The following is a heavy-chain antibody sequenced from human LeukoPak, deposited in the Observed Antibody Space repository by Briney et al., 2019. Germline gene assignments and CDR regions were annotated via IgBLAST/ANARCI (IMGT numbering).Heavy chain of an antibody. Sequence: HGESLKISCKGSGYSFPNYWIGWVRRMPGKGLEWMGIIYPGDSDTRYSPSFQDQVTTSVDKSISTAYLQWSSLKASDTAMYYCARGPYAYTSSATLGSYNWFDPWGQGSLVTVSS. CDR2: IYPGDSDT. CDR3: ARGPYAYTSSATLGSYNWFDP. J-gene: IGHJ5*02. CDR1: GYSFPNYW. V-gene: IGHV5-51*01. D-gene: IGHD2-2*02.